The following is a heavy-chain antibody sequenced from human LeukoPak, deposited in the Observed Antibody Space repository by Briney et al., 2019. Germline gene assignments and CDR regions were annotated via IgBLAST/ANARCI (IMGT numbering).Heavy chain of an antibody. D-gene: IGHD5-24*01. CDR3: ASQMAATSH. CDR1: GFTVSSSY. J-gene: IGHJ4*02. V-gene: IGHV3-23*01. Sequence: GGSLRLSCAASGFTVSSSYMDWVRQAPGKGLEWVSALSGSGNATYYADFVRGRFTISRDNSKNILYLQMNSLLAEDTAVYFCASQMAATSHWGQGILVTVSS. CDR2: LSGSGNAT.